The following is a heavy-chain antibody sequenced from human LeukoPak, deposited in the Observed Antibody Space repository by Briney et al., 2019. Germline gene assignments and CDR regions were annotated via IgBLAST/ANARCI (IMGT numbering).Heavy chain of an antibody. V-gene: IGHV3-30-3*01. Sequence: QAGGSLRLSCAASGFTFSTSAMHWVRQAPGKGLEWVALISYDGSDKYYADSVKGRFTVSRDNSKDTVYLQMSSLRAEDTAVYYCVRATGVLINYFDYWGQGTLVTVSS. CDR3: VRATGVLINYFDY. CDR2: ISYDGSDK. D-gene: IGHD1-14*01. J-gene: IGHJ4*02. CDR1: GFTFSTSA.